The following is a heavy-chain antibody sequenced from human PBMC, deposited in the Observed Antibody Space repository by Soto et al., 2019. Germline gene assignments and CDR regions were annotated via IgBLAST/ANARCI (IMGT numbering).Heavy chain of an antibody. D-gene: IGHD2-8*01. V-gene: IGHV5-10-1*01. CDR3: ARQNWVYNWFDP. CDR1: GYIFTSYW. CDR2: IDPSDSYT. Sequence: VESLKISCKGSGYIFTSYWISCFLQMPGKVLEWMGRIDPSDSYTNYSPSFQGHVTISADKSISTAYLQWSSLKASDTAMYYCARQNWVYNWFDPWGQGTLVTVSS. J-gene: IGHJ5*02.